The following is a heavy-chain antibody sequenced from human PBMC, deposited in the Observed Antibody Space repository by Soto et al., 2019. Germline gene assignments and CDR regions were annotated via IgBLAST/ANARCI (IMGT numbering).Heavy chain of an antibody. J-gene: IGHJ4*02. D-gene: IGHD1-1*01. CDR2: IDYSGTA. V-gene: IGHV4-39*01. Sequence: SETLSLTCTGSYGSISVSNVFWGWVRQPPGKGLEWIGNIDYSGTAYFNPSLGTRVTFPVDTSKNQFSLTLYSVTAADTAVYYRATTPGRPPYFWGQGSLLIGSA. CDR3: ATTPGRPPYF. CDR1: YGSISVSNVF.